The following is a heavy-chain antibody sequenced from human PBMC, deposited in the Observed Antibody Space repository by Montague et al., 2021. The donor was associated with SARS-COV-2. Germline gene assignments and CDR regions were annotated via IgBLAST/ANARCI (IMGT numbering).Heavy chain of an antibody. V-gene: IGHV4-59*13. D-gene: IGHD3-22*01. Sequence: SETLSLTCTVSGGSISSYYWSWIRQPPGKGLEWIGYSYYSGSTNXNPSLTSRVTISVDTSKNQFSLKLSSVTAADTAVYYCAGDSHYYDSSGHFDYWGQGALVTVSS. CDR2: SYYSGST. J-gene: IGHJ4*02. CDR1: GGSISSYY. CDR3: AGDSHYYDSSGHFDY.